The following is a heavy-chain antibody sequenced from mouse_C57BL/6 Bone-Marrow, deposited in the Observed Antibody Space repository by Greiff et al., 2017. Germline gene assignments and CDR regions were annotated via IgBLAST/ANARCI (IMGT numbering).Heavy chain of an antibody. J-gene: IGHJ3*01. CDR3: ARPLQITRQVGGFAY. Sequence: QVQLQQPGPELVKPGASVKLSCKASGYTFTSYWMHWVKQRPGRGLEWIGRIDPNSGGTNYNEKFKSKATLTVDKSSSTAYMKLSSLTSEDSAVYYWARPLQITRQVGGFAYWGQGTLVTVSA. V-gene: IGHV1-62-3*01. CDR1: GYTFTSYW. D-gene: IGHD1-3*01. CDR2: IDPNSGGT.